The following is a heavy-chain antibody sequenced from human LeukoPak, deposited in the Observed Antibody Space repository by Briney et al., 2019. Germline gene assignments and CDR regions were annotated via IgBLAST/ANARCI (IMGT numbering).Heavy chain of an antibody. CDR1: GFTFSSYS. V-gene: IGHV3-48*01. D-gene: IGHD5-18*01. CDR2: ISSSSSTI. J-gene: IGHJ4*02. Sequence: GGSLRLSCAASGFTFSSYSMNWVREAPGKGLEWVSYISSSSSTIYYADSVKGRFTISRDNAKNSLYLQMNSLRAEDTAVYYRARDRGYSYGEFDYWGQGTLVTVSS. CDR3: ARDRGYSYGEFDY.